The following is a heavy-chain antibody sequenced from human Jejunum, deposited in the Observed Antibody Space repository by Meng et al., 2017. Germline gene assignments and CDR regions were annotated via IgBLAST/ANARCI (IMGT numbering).Heavy chain of an antibody. Sequence: QVRVVAVGAGVKKHGAAVNVSFKESGYTFTNYYMHWVRQAPGQGLEWMGIINTSVGYTSHAQKFQGRVTMTRDTSTSTVHMEVSSLRSADTAVYYCARASRVLGGFDYWGQGTLVTVSS. D-gene: IGHD3-16*01. CDR3: ARASRVLGGFDY. V-gene: IGHV1-46*01. CDR1: GYTFTNYY. CDR2: INTSVGYT. J-gene: IGHJ4*02.